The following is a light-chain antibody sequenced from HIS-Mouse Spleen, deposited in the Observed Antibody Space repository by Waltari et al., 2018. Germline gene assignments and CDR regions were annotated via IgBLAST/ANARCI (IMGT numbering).Light chain of an antibody. Sequence: DIVMTQSPLSLPVTPVEPASISCRSSQGLLHSNGYNYLDWYLQKPGQSPQLLIYLGSNRDSGVPDRFSGSGSGTDFTLKISRVEAEDVGVYYCMQALQTPLTFGGGTKVEIK. CDR1: QGLLHSNGYNY. CDR2: LGS. J-gene: IGKJ4*01. V-gene: IGKV2-28*01. CDR3: MQALQTPLT.